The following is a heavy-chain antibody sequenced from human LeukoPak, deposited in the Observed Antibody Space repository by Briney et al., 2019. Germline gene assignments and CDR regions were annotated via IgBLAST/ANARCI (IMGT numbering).Heavy chain of an antibody. D-gene: IGHD3-16*01. CDR3: ARHGPSYYFDY. CDR1: GFTFSNFW. CDR2: INTDGSST. Sequence: GGSLRLSCVASGFTFSNFWMHWVRQVPGKGLVWVSRINTDGSSTTYADAVKGRFTISRDNAKNSLYLQMNSLRTEDTAVYYCARHGPSYYFDYWGQGTLVTVSS. V-gene: IGHV3-74*03. J-gene: IGHJ4*02.